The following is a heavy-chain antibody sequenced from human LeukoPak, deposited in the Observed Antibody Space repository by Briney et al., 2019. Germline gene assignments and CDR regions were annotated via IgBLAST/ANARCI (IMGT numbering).Heavy chain of an antibody. CDR1: GFNFSRYW. J-gene: IGHJ4*02. D-gene: IGHD3-10*01. V-gene: IGHV3-7*01. CDR2: IRDDGSEK. Sequence: GGSLRLSXEASGFNFSRYWLSWVRQAPGKGLEWVANIRDDGSEKFYADSVKGRFTISRDNTKNSLYLQMNSLRAEDTAVYYCAGFRVSVWGQGTLVTVSS. CDR3: AGFRVSV.